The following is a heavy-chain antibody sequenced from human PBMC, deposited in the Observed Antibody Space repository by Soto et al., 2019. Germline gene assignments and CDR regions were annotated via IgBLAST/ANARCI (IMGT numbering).Heavy chain of an antibody. Sequence: SVKVSCKASGGTFSSFGISWVRQAPGQGLEWMGGIIPVLGGPNYAQRFRGRLTITADESTSTSYMELIDLGSEDTAVYYCAREGSGYNFWGQGTQVTVSS. J-gene: IGHJ1*01. D-gene: IGHD5-12*01. CDR1: GGTFSSFG. CDR3: AREGSGYNF. V-gene: IGHV1-69*10. CDR2: IIPVLGGP.